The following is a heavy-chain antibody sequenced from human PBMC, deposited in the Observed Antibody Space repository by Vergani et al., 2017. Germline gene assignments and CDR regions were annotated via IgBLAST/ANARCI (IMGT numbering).Heavy chain of an antibody. CDR2: IYYSGST. CDR1: GGSISSYY. CDR3: ARGRNDYVWGSYRSFRAEYFQH. V-gene: IGHV4-59*12. D-gene: IGHD3-16*02. Sequence: QVQLQESGPGLVKPSETLSLTCTVSGGSISSYYWSWIRQPPGKGLEWIGYIYYSGSTNYNPSLKSRVTISVDTSKNQFSLKLSSVTAADTAVYYCARGRNDYVWGSYRSFRAEYFQHWGQGTLVTVSS. J-gene: IGHJ1*01.